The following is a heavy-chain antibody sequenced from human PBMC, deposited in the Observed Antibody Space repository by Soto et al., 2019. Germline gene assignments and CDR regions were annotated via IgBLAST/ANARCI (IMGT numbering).Heavy chain of an antibody. J-gene: IGHJ4*02. CDR1: GFTFSAYT. D-gene: IGHD3-22*01. CDR3: ARDPPLSMIVVVGVDDF. CDR2: ISSRSTFI. Sequence: GGSLRLSCSASGFTFSAYTMIWVRQAPGKGLEWLASISSRSTFINYADSVKGRFTISRDNDKGLVYLQMNSLRAEDTAVYYCARDPPLSMIVVVGVDDFWGQGTLVTVSS. V-gene: IGHV3-21*06.